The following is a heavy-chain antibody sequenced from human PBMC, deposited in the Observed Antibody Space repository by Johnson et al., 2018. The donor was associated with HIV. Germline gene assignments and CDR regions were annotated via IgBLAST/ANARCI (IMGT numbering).Heavy chain of an antibody. V-gene: IGHV3-NL1*01. D-gene: IGHD3-22*01. CDR3: AKGHSSGYPKDAFDI. CDR2: ISWNSGSI. Sequence: QVQLVESGGGVVQPGRSLRLSCAASGFTFSSYAMHWVRQAPGKGLEWVSGISWNSGSIGYADSVKGRFTISRDNSKNTLYLQINSLRTEDTAMCYCAKGHSSGYPKDAFDIWGQGTIVTVSS. J-gene: IGHJ3*02. CDR1: GFTFSSYA.